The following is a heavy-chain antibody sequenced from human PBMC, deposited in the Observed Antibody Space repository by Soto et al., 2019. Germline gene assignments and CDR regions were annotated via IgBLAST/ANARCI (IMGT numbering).Heavy chain of an antibody. Sequence: QVQLVESGGGVVQPGRSLRLSCAASGFTFSMYGMHLVRQAPGKGLEWVAVISYDGSNKEYADSVKGRFTISRDNSKNTVYVQMNSLRAEDTAVYYCAKSQLELPAFDMWGQGTIITVSS. D-gene: IGHD1-7*01. CDR1: GFTFSMYG. CDR3: AKSQLELPAFDM. J-gene: IGHJ3*02. V-gene: IGHV3-30*18. CDR2: ISYDGSNK.